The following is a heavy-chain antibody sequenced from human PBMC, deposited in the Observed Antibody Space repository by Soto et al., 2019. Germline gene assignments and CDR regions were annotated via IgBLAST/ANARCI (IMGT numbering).Heavy chain of an antibody. D-gene: IGHD2-15*01. CDR2: IYHGDSDT. Sequence: GESLKISWRGSGYNFTTYWIGWVRQMPGKGLEWVGIIYHGDSDTIYSTSLQGQVTISDGKSIRTAYLQWSSLKASDTAMYYCAVSTFLVVVAVVVPYYFDYWGQGALVTVSS. CDR1: GYNFTTYW. V-gene: IGHV5-51*01. CDR3: AVSTFLVVVAVVVPYYFDY. J-gene: IGHJ4*02.